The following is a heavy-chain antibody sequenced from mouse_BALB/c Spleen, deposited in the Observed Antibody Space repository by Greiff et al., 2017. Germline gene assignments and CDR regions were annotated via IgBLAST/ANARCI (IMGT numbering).Heavy chain of an antibody. D-gene: IGHD2-4*01. Sequence: EVKLVESGGGLVKPGGSLKLSCAASGFTFSSYAMSWVRQTPEKRLEWVAYISNGGGSTYYPDTVKGRFTISRDNAKNTLYLQMSSLKSEDTAMYYCARTGEMIRAWFAYWGQGTLVTVSA. CDR3: ARTGEMIRAWFAY. V-gene: IGHV5-12-2*01. CDR1: GFTFSSYA. J-gene: IGHJ3*01. CDR2: ISNGGGST.